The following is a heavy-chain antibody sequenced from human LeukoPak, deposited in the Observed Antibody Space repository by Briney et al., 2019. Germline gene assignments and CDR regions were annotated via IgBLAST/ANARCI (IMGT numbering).Heavy chain of an antibody. CDR1: GFTFSTHA. CDR3: ARDPANDYFYYYYMDV. Sequence: GGSLRLSCAASGFTFSTHALHWVRQAPGKGLEWGALISYDGSNKYYEDSVKSRFTISRDNANNTLYLQMNSLRAEDTAVYYCARDPANDYFYYYYMDVWGKGTTVTVSS. CDR2: ISYDGSNK. V-gene: IGHV3-30*04. D-gene: IGHD2/OR15-2a*01. J-gene: IGHJ6*03.